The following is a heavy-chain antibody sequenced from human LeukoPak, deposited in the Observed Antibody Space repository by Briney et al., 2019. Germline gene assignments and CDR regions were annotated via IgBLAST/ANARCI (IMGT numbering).Heavy chain of an antibody. CDR3: PRGAYYYDSSGNSYVGWFDP. Sequence: SETLSLTCAVYGGSFSSYYWSWIRQPPGKGLEWIGEINHRGTPNYNPSPKTGVTISVGSPKKQFTLNLSSVTATNTALYHCPRGAYYYDSSGNSYVGWFDPWGQGTLVTVSS. CDR2: INHRGTP. D-gene: IGHD3-22*01. J-gene: IGHJ5*02. V-gene: IGHV4-34*01. CDR1: GGSFSSYY.